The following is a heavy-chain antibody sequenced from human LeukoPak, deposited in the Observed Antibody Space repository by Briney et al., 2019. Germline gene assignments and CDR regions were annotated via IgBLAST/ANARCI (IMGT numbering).Heavy chain of an antibody. D-gene: IGHD3-9*01. CDR2: IYYTGNT. Sequence: SETLSHTCTVSGGSISSYPWSWIRQPPGKGLEWIGYIYYTGNTKYKPSLKSRFTISVDTSKNQFSLKLSSVTAADTAVYYCARGLRYFDWFPDYWGQGTLVTVSS. V-gene: IGHV4-59*01. J-gene: IGHJ4*02. CDR3: ARGLRYFDWFPDY. CDR1: GGSISSYP.